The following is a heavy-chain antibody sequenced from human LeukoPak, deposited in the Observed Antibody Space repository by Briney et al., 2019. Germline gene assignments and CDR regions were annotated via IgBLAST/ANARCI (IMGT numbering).Heavy chain of an antibody. CDR2: ISTDASSR. V-gene: IGHV3-74*01. CDR3: AELGITMIGGV. J-gene: IGHJ6*04. CDR1: GFTFNSYW. D-gene: IGHD3-10*02. Sequence: GGSLRLSCTASGFTFNSYWMHWIRQSPGKGLEWVSRISTDASSRSYADSVKGRFTISRDNAKNSLYLQMNSLRAEDTAVYYCAELGITMIGGVWGKGTTVTISS.